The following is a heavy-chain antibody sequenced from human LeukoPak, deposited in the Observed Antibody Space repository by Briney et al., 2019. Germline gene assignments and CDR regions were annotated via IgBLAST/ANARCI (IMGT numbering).Heavy chain of an antibody. CDR3: AKDPSSSTGPNDHYFDY. D-gene: IGHD2-2*01. V-gene: IGHV3-23*01. CDR2: ISGSGGST. CDR1: GFTFSSSA. Sequence: PGGALRLSCAASGFTFSSSAMSWVRQAPGKGLEWVSAISGSGGSTYYAGSVKGRSTISRDNSKNMLYLQMNSLRAEDTAVYYCAKDPSSSTGPNDHYFDYWGQGTLVTVSS. J-gene: IGHJ4*02.